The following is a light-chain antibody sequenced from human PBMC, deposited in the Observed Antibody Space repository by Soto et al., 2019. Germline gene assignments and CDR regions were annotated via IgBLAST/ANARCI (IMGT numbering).Light chain of an antibody. CDR1: QDIINH. Sequence: DIQMTQSPSSLSASVGETVTITCRASQDIINHLAWYQQRPGKVPNLLIYGASTLHSGVPSRFRGSGSGTHFTLTISSLQPEDVATYYCQNYHLALGTFGQGTDWRL. J-gene: IGKJ5*01. CDR3: QNYHLALGT. CDR2: GAS. V-gene: IGKV1-27*01.